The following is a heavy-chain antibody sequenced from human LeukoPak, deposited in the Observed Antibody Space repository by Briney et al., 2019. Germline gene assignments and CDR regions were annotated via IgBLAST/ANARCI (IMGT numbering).Heavy chain of an antibody. J-gene: IGHJ4*02. CDR2: ISTSGSII. V-gene: IGHV3-11*04. CDR1: GFTFSDYD. CDR3: AREGQWLVKYYFDY. D-gene: IGHD6-19*01. Sequence: PGGSLRLSCAASGFTFSDYDMSWVRQAPGKGLEWVSYISTSGSIIYYADSVKGRFTISRDNAKNSLFLQMNSLRAEDTAVYYCAREGQWLVKYYFDYWGQGTLVTVS.